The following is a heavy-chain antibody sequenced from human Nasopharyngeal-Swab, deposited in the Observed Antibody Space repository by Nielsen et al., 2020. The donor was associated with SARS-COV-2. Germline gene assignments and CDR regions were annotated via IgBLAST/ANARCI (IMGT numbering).Heavy chain of an antibody. CDR1: GFTFSSYA. D-gene: IGHD4-17*01. Sequence: LSLTCAASGFTFSSYAMSWVRQAPGKGLEWVAVISYDGSNKYYADSVKGRFTISRDNSKNTLYLQMNSLRAEDTAVYYCARSYYGAYYYGMDVWGQGTTVTVSS. CDR3: ARSYYGAYYYGMDV. CDR2: ISYDGSNK. V-gene: IGHV3-30-3*01. J-gene: IGHJ6*02.